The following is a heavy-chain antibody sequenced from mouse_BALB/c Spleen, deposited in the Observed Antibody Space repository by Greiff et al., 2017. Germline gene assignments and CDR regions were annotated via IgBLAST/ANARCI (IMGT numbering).Heavy chain of an antibody. CDR1: GFNIKDTY. CDR3: ARYGNYYYYAMGY. Sequence: EVQLQESGAELVKPGASVKLSCTASGFNIKDTYMHWVKQRPEQGLEWIGRIDPANGNTKYDPKFQGKATITADTSSNTAYLQLSSLTSEDTAVYYCARYGNYYYYAMGYWGQGTSVTVSS. V-gene: IGHV14-3*02. CDR2: IDPANGNT. D-gene: IGHD2-1*01. J-gene: IGHJ4*01.